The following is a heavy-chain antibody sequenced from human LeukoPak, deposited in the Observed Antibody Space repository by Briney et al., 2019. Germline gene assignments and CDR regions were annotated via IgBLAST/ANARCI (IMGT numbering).Heavy chain of an antibody. D-gene: IGHD5-18*01. J-gene: IGHJ2*01. Sequence: ASVKVSCKVSGYTLTELSMHWVRQAPGKGLEWMGGFDPEDGETIYAQKFQGRVTMTEDTSTDTAYMELSSLRSEDTAVYYCAKGGLQTRNWYFALWGRGTLVTVSS. CDR1: GYTLTELS. CDR3: AKGGLQTRNWYFAL. CDR2: FDPEDGET. V-gene: IGHV1-24*01.